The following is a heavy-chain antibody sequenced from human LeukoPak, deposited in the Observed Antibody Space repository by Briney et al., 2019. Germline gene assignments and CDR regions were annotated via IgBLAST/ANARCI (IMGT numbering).Heavy chain of an antibody. J-gene: IGHJ6*03. CDR2: IYYSGST. V-gene: IGHV4-59*12. CDR3: AREVAYYYYMDV. Sequence: SETPSLTCTVSGGSISSYYLTWLRQPPGKGLEWIGYIYYSGSTKYNPSLKSRVTISVDTSKNQFSLKLSSVTAADTAVYYCAREVAYYYYMDVWGKGTTVTISS. D-gene: IGHD5-12*01. CDR1: GGSISSYY.